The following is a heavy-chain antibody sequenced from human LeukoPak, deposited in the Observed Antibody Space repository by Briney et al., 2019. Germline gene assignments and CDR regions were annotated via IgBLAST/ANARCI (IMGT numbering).Heavy chain of an antibody. D-gene: IGHD6-19*01. CDR2: IYYSGST. Sequence: SETLSLTCTVSGGSISSYYWSWIRQPPGKGLEWIGYIYYSGSTNYNPSLKRRVTISVDTSKNQFSLKLSSVTAADTAVYYCARNSGVYWYFDLWGRGTLVTVSS. V-gene: IGHV4-59*01. J-gene: IGHJ2*01. CDR1: GGSISSYY. CDR3: ARNSGVYWYFDL.